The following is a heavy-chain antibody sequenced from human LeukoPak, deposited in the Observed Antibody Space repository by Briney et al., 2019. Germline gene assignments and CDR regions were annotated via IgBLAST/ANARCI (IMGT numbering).Heavy chain of an antibody. D-gene: IGHD2-2*01. V-gene: IGHV1-69*13. CDR3: ARDPGGPAAMFANWYFDL. CDR1: GGIFSSYA. J-gene: IGHJ2*01. Sequence: GASVKVSCKASGGIFSSYAISWVRQAPGQGLEWMGGIIPIFGTANYAQKFQGRVTITADESTSTAYMELSSLRSEDTAVYYCARDPGGPAAMFANWYFDLWGRGTLVTVSS. CDR2: IIPIFGTA.